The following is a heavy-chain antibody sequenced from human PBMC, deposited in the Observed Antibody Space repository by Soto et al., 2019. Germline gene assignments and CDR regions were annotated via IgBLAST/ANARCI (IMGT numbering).Heavy chain of an antibody. CDR3: ARTCSGGSCYYYYGMDV. CDR1: GGTFSSYA. CDR2: IIPIFGTA. J-gene: IGHJ6*02. D-gene: IGHD2-15*01. Sequence: QVQLVQSGAEVKKPGSSVKVSCKASGGTFSSYAISWVRQAPGQGLEWMGGIIPIFGTANYAQKFQGRVTITADESTSTAYMELSSLRSEDTAVCYCARTCSGGSCYYYYGMDVWGQGTTVTVSS. V-gene: IGHV1-69*12.